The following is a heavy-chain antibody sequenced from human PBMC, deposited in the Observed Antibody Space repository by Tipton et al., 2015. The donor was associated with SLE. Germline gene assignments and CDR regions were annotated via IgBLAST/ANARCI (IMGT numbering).Heavy chain of an antibody. D-gene: IGHD2-2*03. CDR1: GGSFGTYY. V-gene: IGHV4-59*01. Sequence: LRLSCTVSGGSFGTYYWNWIRQPPGKGLEWIGFLSYGGITNYNPSLKSRVTISGDTSKNHFSLKLTSVTAADTATYYCARGSASLASTLSLDSWGQGTLVTVSS. J-gene: IGHJ4*02. CDR2: LSYGGIT. CDR3: ARGSASLASTLSLDS.